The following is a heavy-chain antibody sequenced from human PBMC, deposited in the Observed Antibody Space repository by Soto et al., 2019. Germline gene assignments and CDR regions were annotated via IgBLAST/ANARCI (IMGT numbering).Heavy chain of an antibody. CDR1: GGTFSSYT. CDR2: IIPILGIA. J-gene: IGHJ4*02. D-gene: IGHD2-15*01. Sequence: QVQLVQSGAEVKKPGSSVKVSCKASGGTFSSYTISWVRQAPGQGLEWMGRIIPILGIANYAQKFQGRVTITADKFTSTAYMELSSLRSEDTAVYYCAREGYCSGGSCYDWGQGTLVTVSS. V-gene: IGHV1-69*08. CDR3: AREGYCSGGSCYD.